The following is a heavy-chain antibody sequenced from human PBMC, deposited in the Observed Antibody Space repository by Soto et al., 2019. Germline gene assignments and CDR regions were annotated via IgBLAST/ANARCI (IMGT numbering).Heavy chain of an antibody. D-gene: IGHD3-22*01. CDR2: ISYDGSNK. J-gene: IGHJ3*02. CDR3: AKLYYYDSSGYYPDAFDI. V-gene: IGHV3-30*18. Sequence: PGGSLRLSCAASGFTFSSYGMHWVRQAPGKGLEWVAVISYDGSNKYYADSVRGRFTISRDNSKNTLYLQMNSLRAEDTAVYYCAKLYYYDSSGYYPDAFDIWGQGTMVTVSS. CDR1: GFTFSSYG.